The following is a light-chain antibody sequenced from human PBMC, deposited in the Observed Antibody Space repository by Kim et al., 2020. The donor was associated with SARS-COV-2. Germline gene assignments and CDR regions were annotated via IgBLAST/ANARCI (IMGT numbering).Light chain of an antibody. CDR1: SSNIGSNY. Sequence: QSALTQPPSASGTPGQRVTISCSGSSSNIGSNYVSWYQHLPGTAPKLLIYTDNQRPSGVPDRFSGSKSGTSASLAISGLQSEDEADYYCAAWDDGLRGRMFGGGTKVTVL. J-gene: IGLJ3*02. V-gene: IGLV1-44*01. CDR2: TDN. CDR3: AAWDDGLRGRM.